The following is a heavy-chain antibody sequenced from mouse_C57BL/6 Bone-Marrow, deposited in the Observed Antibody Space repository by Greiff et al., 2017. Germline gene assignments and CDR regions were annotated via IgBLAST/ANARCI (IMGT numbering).Heavy chain of an antibody. D-gene: IGHD2-3*01. Sequence: EVQVVESGGGLVKPGGSLKLSCAASGFTFSSYAMSWVRQTPEKRLEWVATISDGGSYTYSPDNVKGRFTFSRTTAKNNLYLQMSHLKSEDTAMYYCARDRAHDGYYLWFAYWGQGTLVTVSA. CDR3: ARDRAHDGYYLWFAY. J-gene: IGHJ3*01. V-gene: IGHV5-4*01. CDR2: ISDGGSYT. CDR1: GFTFSSYA.